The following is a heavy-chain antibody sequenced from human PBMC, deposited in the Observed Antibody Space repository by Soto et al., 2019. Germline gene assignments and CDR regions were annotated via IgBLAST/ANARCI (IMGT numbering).Heavy chain of an antibody. V-gene: IGHV1-18*01. Sequence: QVQLVQSGAEVKKPGASVKVSCKASGYTFTSYGISWVRQAPGQGLEWMGWISAYNGNTNYAQKVQGRVTMTTDTSTSTAYMELRSLRSDDTAVYYCARYYDYVWGSYRWDLDYWGQGTLVTVSS. J-gene: IGHJ4*02. D-gene: IGHD3-16*02. CDR3: ARYYDYVWGSYRWDLDY. CDR1: GYTFTSYG. CDR2: ISAYNGNT.